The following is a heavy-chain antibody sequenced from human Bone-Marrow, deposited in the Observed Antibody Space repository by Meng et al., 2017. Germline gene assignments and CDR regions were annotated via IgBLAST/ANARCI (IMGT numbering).Heavy chain of an antibody. CDR1: GFTFSSYW. CDR2: INSDGSST. V-gene: IGHV3-74*01. D-gene: IGHD3-10*01. Sequence: GESLKISCAASGFTFSSYWMHWVRQAPGKGLVWVSRINSDGSSTSYADSVKGRFTISRDTSKNTLYLQMNNLRAEDTAVYYCANAVNWGDYYASGKHVGWGQGTLVTVSS. CDR3: ANAVNWGDYYASGKHVG. J-gene: IGHJ4*02.